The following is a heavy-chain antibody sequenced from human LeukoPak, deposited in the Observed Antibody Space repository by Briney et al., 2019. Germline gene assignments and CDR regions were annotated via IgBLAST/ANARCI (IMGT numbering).Heavy chain of an antibody. V-gene: IGHV3-30*03. CDR3: ARDRSNSWTFDY. J-gene: IGHJ4*02. D-gene: IGHD6-13*01. CDR1: GFTLSSYG. Sequence: GGSLRLSCAASGFTLSSYGMHWDRQAPGKGLEWVALISYDGSGKYYADSVKGRVTISRDSSKNMLYLHMNSLSPEDTAVYYCARDRSNSWTFDYWGQGTLVTVSS. CDR2: ISYDGSGK.